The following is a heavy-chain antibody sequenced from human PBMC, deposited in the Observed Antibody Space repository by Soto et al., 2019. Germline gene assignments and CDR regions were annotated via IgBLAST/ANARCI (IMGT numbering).Heavy chain of an antibody. Sequence: QVQLVESGGGVVQPGRSLSLSCAASGFTFSSYGMHWVRQAPGKGLEWVAVISYDGSNKYYADSVKGRFTISRDNSKNTLYLQMNSLRAEDTAVYYCAKDFRAMMGWFDPWGQGTLVTVSS. CDR2: ISYDGSNK. J-gene: IGHJ5*02. V-gene: IGHV3-30*18. CDR1: GFTFSSYG. CDR3: AKDFRAMMGWFDP. D-gene: IGHD3-22*01.